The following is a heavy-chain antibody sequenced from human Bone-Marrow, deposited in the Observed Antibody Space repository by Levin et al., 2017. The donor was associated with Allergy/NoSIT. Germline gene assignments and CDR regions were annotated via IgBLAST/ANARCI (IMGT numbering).Heavy chain of an antibody. J-gene: IGHJ4*02. CDR2: ISGHTKYI. CDR3: ARGGAPAY. CDR1: GFIFSTYS. V-gene: IGHV3-21*01. D-gene: IGHD1-26*01. Sequence: GESLKISCTASGFIFSTYSMIWVRQAPGEGLKWVSSISGHTKYIYYADSVKGRFTISRDNGKNSVYLQMNSLRAEDTAVYYCARGGAPAYWGQGTLVTVSS.